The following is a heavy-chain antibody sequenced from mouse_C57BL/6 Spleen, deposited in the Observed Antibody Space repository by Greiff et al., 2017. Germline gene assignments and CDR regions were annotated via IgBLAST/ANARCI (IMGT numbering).Heavy chain of an antibody. V-gene: IGHV1-19*01. CDR3: ANYDYGGTAYFDY. CDR2: INPYNGGT. Sequence: VQLQQSGPVLVKPGASVKMSCKASGYTFTDYYMNWVKQSHGKSLEWIGVINPYNGGTSYNQKFKGKATLTVDKSSSTAYMELNSLTSEDSAVYYCANYDYGGTAYFDYWGQGTTLTVSS. D-gene: IGHD2-4*01. CDR1: GYTFTDYY. J-gene: IGHJ2*01.